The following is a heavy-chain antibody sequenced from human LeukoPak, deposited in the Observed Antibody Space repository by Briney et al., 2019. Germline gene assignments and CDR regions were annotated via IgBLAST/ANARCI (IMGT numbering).Heavy chain of an antibody. Sequence: GGSLRLSCEASGFTFSSFHMSWVRQAPGKGLEWVSAISGSGETTYYADSVKGRFTVSRDNSKNTLYLQMNSLRAEDTAVYYCAKAGAVVVVAAKYFDYWGQGTLVTVSS. CDR2: ISGSGETT. D-gene: IGHD2-15*01. CDR1: GFTFSSFH. V-gene: IGHV3-23*01. CDR3: AKAGAVVVVAAKYFDY. J-gene: IGHJ4*02.